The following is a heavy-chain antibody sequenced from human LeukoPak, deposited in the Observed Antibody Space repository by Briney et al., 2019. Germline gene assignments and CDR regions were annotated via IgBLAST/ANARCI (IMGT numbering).Heavy chain of an antibody. Sequence: SVKVSCKASGGTFSSYAIIWVRQAPGQGLEWTGRIIPILGIANYAQKFQGRVTITADKSTSTAYMELSSLRSEDTAVYYCARAFIITMVRGVDNWFDPWGQGTLVTVSS. CDR1: GGTFSSYA. CDR3: ARAFIITMVRGVDNWFDP. V-gene: IGHV1-69*04. D-gene: IGHD3-10*01. CDR2: IIPILGIA. J-gene: IGHJ5*02.